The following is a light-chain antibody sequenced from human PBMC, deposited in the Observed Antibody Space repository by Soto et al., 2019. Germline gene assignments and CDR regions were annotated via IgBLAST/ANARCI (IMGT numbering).Light chain of an antibody. J-gene: IGKJ4*01. Sequence: EIVLTQSPATLSLSPGERATLSCRASQNVSRFLAWYQRRPGQAPTLLIYDASKRASDIPARFSGSGSGTDFTLTISSLEPEDSAVYYCQQRSNWPPLTFGGGTKVEIK. CDR3: QQRSNWPPLT. V-gene: IGKV3-11*01. CDR2: DAS. CDR1: QNVSRF.